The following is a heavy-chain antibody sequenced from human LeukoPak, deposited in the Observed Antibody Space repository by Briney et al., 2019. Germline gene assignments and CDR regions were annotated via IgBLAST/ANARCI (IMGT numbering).Heavy chain of an antibody. J-gene: IGHJ4*02. V-gene: IGHV3-48*01. CDR1: GFTFSSYS. D-gene: IGHD4-11*01. CDR3: ARQDSSLVDY. CDR2: ISGISSSI. Sequence: GGSLRLSCAASGFTFSSYSMHWARQAPGKGLEWIPYISGISSSIYYADSVKGRFTISRDNAKNSLYLQMNSLRAEDTAVYYCARQDSSLVDYWGQGTLVTVSS.